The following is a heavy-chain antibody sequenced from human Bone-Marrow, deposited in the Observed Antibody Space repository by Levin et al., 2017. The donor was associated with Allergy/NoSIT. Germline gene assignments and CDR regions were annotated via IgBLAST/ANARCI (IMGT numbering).Heavy chain of an antibody. V-gene: IGHV3-11*01. J-gene: IGHJ4*02. CDR2: ISGNGYSK. Sequence: GGSLRLSCAASGFIFSDYNMNWIRQAPGKGLEWISYISGNGYSKYYADSLRGRFTVSRDNAKNSLHLQMDSLRGEDTAVYYCARDGGLGSIFGVGPTFDYWGQGVLVTVSS. CDR3: ARDGGLGSIFGVGPTFDY. D-gene: IGHD3-3*01. CDR1: GFIFSDYN.